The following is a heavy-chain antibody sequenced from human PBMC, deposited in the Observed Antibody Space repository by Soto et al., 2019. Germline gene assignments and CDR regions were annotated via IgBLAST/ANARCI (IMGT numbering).Heavy chain of an antibody. V-gene: IGHV4-34*01. D-gene: IGHD3-10*01. Sequence: SETLSLTCAVYGGPFSGYYWSWIRQPPGKGLEWIGDINHSGSTNYNPSLKSRVTISLDTSKTQFSLKLSSVTAADTAVFYCARLNYYGSAKPYDYWGQGLLVTVS. J-gene: IGHJ4*02. CDR3: ARLNYYGSAKPYDY. CDR2: INHSGST. CDR1: GGPFSGYY.